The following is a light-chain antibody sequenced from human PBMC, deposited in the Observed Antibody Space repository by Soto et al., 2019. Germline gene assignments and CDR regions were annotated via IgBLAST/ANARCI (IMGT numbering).Light chain of an antibody. J-gene: IGLJ2*01. CDR3: SIFAGSNNFK. CDR2: EIN. CDR1: SSDIGSYFY. Sequence: QSVLTQPPSASGSPGQSVTISCTGTSSDIGSYFYVSWYQQHPGKVPKLIIYEINKRPSGVPDRFSGSKSGNTASLTDSELQADDEADYYCSIFAGSNNFKFGGGTKLTVL. V-gene: IGLV2-8*01.